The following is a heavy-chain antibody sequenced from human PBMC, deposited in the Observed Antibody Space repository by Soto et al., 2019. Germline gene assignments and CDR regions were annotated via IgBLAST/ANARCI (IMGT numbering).Heavy chain of an antibody. D-gene: IGHD3-22*01. CDR3: AREHNPTYYYGSSGSDQYYFDY. J-gene: IGHJ4*02. Sequence: GGSLSLSCAASGFTFSSHWMHWVRQAPGKGLVWVSRINSDGSSTSYADSVKGRFTISRDNAKNTLYLQMNSLRAEDTAVYYCAREHNPTYYYGSSGSDQYYFDYWGQGTLVTVSS. CDR1: GFTFSSHW. V-gene: IGHV3-74*01. CDR2: INSDGSST.